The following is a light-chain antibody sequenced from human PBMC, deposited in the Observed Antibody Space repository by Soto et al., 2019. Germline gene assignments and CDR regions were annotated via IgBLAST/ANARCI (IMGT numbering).Light chain of an antibody. Sequence: DIVMTQSPDSLAVSLGERATINCKSSQSVLYSSNNKNYLAWYQQKPGQPPKLLIYWASTLESGVPDRFSGSGSGTDFTLTISSLQAEDVAVYYCQQYYSTPRTFGQGTKVDI. CDR3: QQYYSTPRT. J-gene: IGKJ1*01. CDR2: WAS. V-gene: IGKV4-1*01. CDR1: QSVLYSSNNKNY.